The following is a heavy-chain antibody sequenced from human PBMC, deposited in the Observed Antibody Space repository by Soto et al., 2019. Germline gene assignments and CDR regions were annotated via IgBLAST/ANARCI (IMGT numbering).Heavy chain of an antibody. CDR2: IWYDGSNK. J-gene: IGHJ6*02. CDR3: ARGKGIVVVPAAIRDYYSGMGV. CDR1: GFTLSSYG. V-gene: IGHV3-33*01. Sequence: PVGSLRLSCAASGFTLSSYGMHGVRQAPGKGLEWVAVIWYDGSNKYYADSVKGRFTISRDNSKNTLYLQMNSLRAEDTAVYYCARGKGIVVVPAAIRDYYSGMGVWAQGPTLTVSS. D-gene: IGHD2-2*02.